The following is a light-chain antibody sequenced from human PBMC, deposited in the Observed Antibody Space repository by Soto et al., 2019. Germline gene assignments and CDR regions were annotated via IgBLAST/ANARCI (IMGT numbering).Light chain of an antibody. CDR3: SSYTTSSPHVV. CDR2: DVS. J-gene: IGLJ2*01. V-gene: IGLV2-14*01. Sequence: QYALTQPASVSGSPGQSITISCTGTSSDVGSYNYVSWYQQYPGKAPKLMIYDVSNRPSGVSYRFSGSKSGNTASLTISGLQAEDEADYYCSSYTTSSPHVVFGGGTKVTVL. CDR1: SSDVGSYNY.